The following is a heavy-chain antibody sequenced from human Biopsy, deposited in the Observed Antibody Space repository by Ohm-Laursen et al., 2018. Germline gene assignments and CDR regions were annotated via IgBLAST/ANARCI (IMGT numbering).Heavy chain of an antibody. Sequence: SQTLSLTCTVSGGTTSSYYWNWHRQPPGKGREWIGIIYYTGTTNYNPSLKSRLTLSVDTSRNQFSLRLNSVTAADTAVYYCARDLCGRERNWGSSFGAFDVWGQGAKVIVSS. CDR3: ARDLCGRERNWGSSFGAFDV. V-gene: IGHV4-59*01. CDR2: IYYTGTT. J-gene: IGHJ3*01. D-gene: IGHD3-16*01. CDR1: GGTTSSYY.